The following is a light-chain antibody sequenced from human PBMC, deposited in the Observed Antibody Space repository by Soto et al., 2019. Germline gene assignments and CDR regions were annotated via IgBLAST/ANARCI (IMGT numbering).Light chain of an antibody. CDR2: AAS. J-gene: IGKJ5*01. Sequence: DVQMTQSPSSLPALVGDRVTITCRASQSVSRYLNWYQHKPGKAPKLLINAASNLRSGVPSRFSGSGSGTDFTLTISSLQPEDFAIYYCQQTYTTPEITFGQGTRLE. CDR1: QSVSRY. V-gene: IGKV1-39*01. CDR3: QQTYTTPEIT.